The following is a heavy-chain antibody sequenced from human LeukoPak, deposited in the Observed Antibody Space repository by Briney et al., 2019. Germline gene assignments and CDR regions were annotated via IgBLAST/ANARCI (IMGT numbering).Heavy chain of an antibody. Sequence: SETLSLTCAVYGGSFSGYYWSWIRQPPGKGLEWIGEINHSGSTNYNPSLKSRVTIPVDTSKNQFSLKLSSVTAADTAVYYCARGKLIRYFDWLSRQFDYWGQGTLVTVSS. CDR1: GGSFSGYY. V-gene: IGHV4-34*01. D-gene: IGHD3-9*01. CDR2: INHSGST. J-gene: IGHJ4*02. CDR3: ARGKLIRYFDWLSRQFDY.